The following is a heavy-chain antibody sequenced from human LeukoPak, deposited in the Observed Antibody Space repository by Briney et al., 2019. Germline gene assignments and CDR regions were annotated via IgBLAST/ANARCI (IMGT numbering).Heavy chain of an antibody. Sequence: GGSLRLSCAASGFTFSSYAMSWVRQAPGRGLELVSAISGSGGSTSYADSVKGRFTISRDNSKNTLYLQMNSLRAEDTAVYYCAKWKAAAGALDYWGQGTLVTVSS. CDR2: ISGSGGST. CDR1: GFTFSSYA. D-gene: IGHD6-13*01. CDR3: AKWKAAAGALDY. J-gene: IGHJ4*02. V-gene: IGHV3-23*01.